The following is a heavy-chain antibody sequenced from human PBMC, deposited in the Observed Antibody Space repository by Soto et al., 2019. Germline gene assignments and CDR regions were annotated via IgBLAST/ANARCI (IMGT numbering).Heavy chain of an antibody. CDR1: GGSFSGYY. V-gene: IGHV4-34*01. D-gene: IGHD2-2*01. CDR3: ARDLGYCSSTSCYRKLFDD. J-gene: IGHJ4*02. Sequence: SETLSLTCAVYGGSFSGYYWSWIRQPPGKGLEWIGEINHSGSTNYNPSLKSRVTISVDTSKNQFSLKLSSVTAADTAVYYCARDLGYCSSTSCYRKLFDDWGQGTRVTVAS. CDR2: INHSGST.